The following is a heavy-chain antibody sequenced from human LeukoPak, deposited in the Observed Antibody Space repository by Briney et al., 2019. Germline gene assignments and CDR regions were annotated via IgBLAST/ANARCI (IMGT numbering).Heavy chain of an antibody. J-gene: IGHJ4*02. V-gene: IGHV3-23*01. CDR2: ISGSGGST. CDR1: GFTFSSYA. CDR3: AKGSYYDFWSGYSY. D-gene: IGHD3-3*01. Sequence: GGSLRLSCAASGFTFSSYAMSWVRQAPGKGLEWVSAISGSGGSTYYADSVKGRFTISRDNSKNTLYLQMNSLRAEDTAVYYCAKGSYYDFWSGYSYWGQGTLVTVSS.